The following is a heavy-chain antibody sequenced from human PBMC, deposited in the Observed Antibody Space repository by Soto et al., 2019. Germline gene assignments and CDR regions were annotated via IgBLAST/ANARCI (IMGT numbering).Heavy chain of an antibody. D-gene: IGHD2-2*01. Sequence: GASVKVSCKASGYTFTSYGISWVRQAPGQGLEWMGGIIPIFGTANYAQKFQGRVTITADESTSTAYMELSSLRSEDTAVYYCARGSAAPRMWDIVLVPAAQQHQNWFDPWG. CDR1: GYTFTSYG. CDR3: ARGSAAPRMWDIVLVPAAQQHQNWFDP. J-gene: IGHJ5*02. CDR2: IIPIFGTA. V-gene: IGHV1-69*13.